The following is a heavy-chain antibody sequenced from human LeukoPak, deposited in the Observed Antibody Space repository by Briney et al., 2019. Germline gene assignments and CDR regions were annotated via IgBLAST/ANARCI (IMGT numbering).Heavy chain of an antibody. D-gene: IGHD2-2*01. CDR1: GFTFSSYW. CDR3: ARGRYCCSTSCPKLNWFDP. J-gene: IGHJ5*02. V-gene: IGHV3-7*01. Sequence: GGSLRLSCAASGFTFSSYWMSWVRQAPGKGLEWVANIKQDGSEKYYVDSVKGRFTISRDNAKNSLYLQMNSLRAADTAVYYCARGRYCCSTSCPKLNWFDPWGQGTLVTVSS. CDR2: IKQDGSEK.